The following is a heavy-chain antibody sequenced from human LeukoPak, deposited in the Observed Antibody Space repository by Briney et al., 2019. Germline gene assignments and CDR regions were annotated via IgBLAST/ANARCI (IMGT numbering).Heavy chain of an antibody. CDR1: GFTFSSYG. D-gene: IGHD3-22*01. J-gene: IGHJ5*02. CDR3: QTYYYDSSGLRPYNWFDP. V-gene: IGHV3-33*01. Sequence: GGSLRLSCAASGFTFSSYGMHWVRQAPGKGLEWVAVIWYDGSNKYYADSVKGRFTISRDNSKNTLYLQMNSLRAEDTAVYYCQTYYYDSSGLRPYNWFDPWGQGTLVTVSS. CDR2: IWYDGSNK.